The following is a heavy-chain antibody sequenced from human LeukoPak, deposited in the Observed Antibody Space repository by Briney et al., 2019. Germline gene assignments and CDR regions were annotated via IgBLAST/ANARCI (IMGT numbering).Heavy chain of an antibody. D-gene: IGHD2-15*01. CDR1: GFTFSSYD. V-gene: IGHV3-23*01. CDR2: ISRSGGTT. CDR3: AKRGGTESFSYYYYMDV. J-gene: IGHJ6*03. Sequence: GGSLRLSCAASGFTFSSYDMTWVRQTPGKGLEGVALISRSGGTTYYADSVKGRFTISRDNSKNPLYLQMNSLRAEDTAEYYCAKRGGTESFSYYYYMDVWGKGTTVTVSS.